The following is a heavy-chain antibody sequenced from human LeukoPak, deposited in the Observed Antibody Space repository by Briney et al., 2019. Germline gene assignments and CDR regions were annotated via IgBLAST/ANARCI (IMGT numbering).Heavy chain of an antibody. CDR2: ISYDGSNK. CDR1: RSTFSRYG. D-gene: IGHD3-16*01. J-gene: IGHJ6*02. Sequence: GRSLRLSCAASRSTFSRYGMHWVRQAPGKGLEWVAAISYDGSNKYYGDSVKGRFTISRDNSKNTLYLQMNSLRAEDTALYYCAKELKWGKYYGMDVWGQGTTVTVSS. V-gene: IGHV3-30*18. CDR3: AKELKWGKYYGMDV.